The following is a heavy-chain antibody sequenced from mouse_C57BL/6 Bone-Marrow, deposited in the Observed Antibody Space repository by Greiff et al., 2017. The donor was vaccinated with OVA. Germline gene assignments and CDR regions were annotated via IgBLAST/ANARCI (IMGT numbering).Heavy chain of an antibody. V-gene: IGHV1-78*01. J-gene: IGHJ4*01. CDR2: IYPRDGST. CDR3: ARGGAAYQSYSYYAMDY. D-gene: IGHD1-1*01. Sequence: VQLQQSDAELVKPGASVKISCKVSGYTFTDHTIHWMKQRPEQGLEWIGYIYPRDGSTKYNEKFKGKATLTADKSSSTAYMQLNSLTSEDSAVYFCARGGAAYQSYSYYAMDYWGQGTSVTVSS. CDR1: GYTFTDHT.